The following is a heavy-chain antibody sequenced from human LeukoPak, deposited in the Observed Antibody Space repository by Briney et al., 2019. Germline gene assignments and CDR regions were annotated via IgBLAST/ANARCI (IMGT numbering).Heavy chain of an antibody. CDR1: GYTFTSYY. J-gene: IGHJ6*03. D-gene: IGHD6-13*01. CDR2: INPSGGST. Sequence: ASVKVSCKASGYTFTSYYMHWVRQAPGQGLEWMGMINPSGGSTSYAQKFQGRVTITTDESTSTAYMELSSLRSEDTAVYYCARVRAEYSSSWLRGGDYYYYMDVWGKGTTVTVSS. CDR3: ARVRAEYSSSWLRGGDYYYYMDV. V-gene: IGHV1-46*01.